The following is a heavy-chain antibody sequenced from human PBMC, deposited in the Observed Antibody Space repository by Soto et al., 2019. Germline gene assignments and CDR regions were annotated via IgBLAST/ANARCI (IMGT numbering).Heavy chain of an antibody. V-gene: IGHV3-72*01. CDR2: SRKKADSYTT. CDR1: GFTFSDHH. Sequence: EVQVVESGGGLVQPGGSLRLSCAGSGFTFSDHHMDWLRQAPGKGLEWVGRSRKKADSYTTEYAASVKGRFTISRDDSKNSLYLQLNSLKTEYTAVYYCAFDDRDYWGQGTLVTVSS. J-gene: IGHJ4*02. CDR3: AFDDRDY. D-gene: IGHD3-9*01.